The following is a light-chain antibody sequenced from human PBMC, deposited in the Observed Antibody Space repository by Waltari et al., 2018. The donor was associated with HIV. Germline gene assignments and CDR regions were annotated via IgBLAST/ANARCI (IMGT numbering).Light chain of an antibody. Sequence: QAVVTQEPSLTVSPGGTVTLTCGSSTGDGTTGHSAYWFQQMPGQAPRTLIYDTTHKHSWTPARFSGSLPGGKAALTLSGAQPEDEAEYYCLLSYSGARVFGGGTKLTVL. CDR2: DTT. J-gene: IGLJ3*02. CDR3: LLSYSGARV. V-gene: IGLV7-46*01. CDR1: TGDGTTGHS.